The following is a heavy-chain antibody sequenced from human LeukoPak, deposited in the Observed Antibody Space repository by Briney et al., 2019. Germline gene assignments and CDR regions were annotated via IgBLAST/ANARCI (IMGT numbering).Heavy chain of an antibody. CDR3: ARAIVGAFPRGAFDI. V-gene: IGHV3-64*01. D-gene: IGHD1-26*01. CDR2: VGSDGSST. J-gene: IGHJ3*02. Sequence: PGRSLRLSCAASGFTFSTYAMHWVRQAPGQGLEYVSSVGSDGSSTYYANSVKGRFTISRDNSKNTLYLQMGSLKPEDMAVYYCARAIVGAFPRGAFDIWGQGTMVTVSS. CDR1: GFTFSTYA.